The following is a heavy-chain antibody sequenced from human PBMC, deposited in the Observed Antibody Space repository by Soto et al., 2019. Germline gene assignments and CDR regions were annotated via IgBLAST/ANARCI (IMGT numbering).Heavy chain of an antibody. CDR2: VNPHTGDS. D-gene: IGHD3-3*01. J-gene: IGHJ4*01. V-gene: IGHV1-2*02. CDR1: GYAFSAYY. CDR3: ARRHGARSNVFRSAFPLDF. Sequence: QVQLVQSGAEVKRPGASVKVSCQASGYAFSAYYIHWVRQAPGQGLEWMGWVNPHTGDSKYTEIFKGRVTLTSDTSTNTSYMDLTSLTSADTAVYYCARRHGARSNVFRSAFPLDFWGQGTLVAGSS.